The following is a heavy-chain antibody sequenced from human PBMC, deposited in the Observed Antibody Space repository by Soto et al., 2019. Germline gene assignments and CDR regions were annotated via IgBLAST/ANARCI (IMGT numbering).Heavy chain of an antibody. CDR1: GGTFSSYA. CDR3: ASDEEGVGATDPSYYYGMDV. Sequence: SVKVSCKASGGTFSSYAISWVRQAPGQGLEWMGGIIPIFGTANYAQKFQGRVTITADESTSTAYMELSSLRSEDTAVYYCASDEEGVGATDPSYYYGMDVWGQGTTVTVSS. J-gene: IGHJ6*02. CDR2: IIPIFGTA. V-gene: IGHV1-69*13. D-gene: IGHD1-26*01.